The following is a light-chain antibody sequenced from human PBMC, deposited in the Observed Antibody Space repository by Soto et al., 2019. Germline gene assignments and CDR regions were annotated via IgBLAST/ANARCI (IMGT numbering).Light chain of an antibody. CDR3: QQYGSSLTWT. V-gene: IGKV3-20*01. CDR1: QSVISNY. Sequence: EVVLTQSPGTVSLSPGERVTLSCRASQSVISNYLAWYQQRPGQAPRLLIYAASSRATGIPDRFSGSGSGTDFTLSISRLEPEDFAVSCCQQYGSSLTWTFGQGTKVE. CDR2: AAS. J-gene: IGKJ1*01.